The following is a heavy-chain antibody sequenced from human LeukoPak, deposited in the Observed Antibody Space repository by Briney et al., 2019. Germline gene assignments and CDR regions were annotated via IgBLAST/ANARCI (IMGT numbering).Heavy chain of an antibody. V-gene: IGHV4-4*09. CDR1: GGSISSYY. CDR2: IYTSGST. D-gene: IGHD2-21*02. J-gene: IGHJ4*02. Sequence: SETLSLTCTVSGGSISSYYWSSIRQPPGKGLEWIGYIYTSGSTNYNPSLESRVTISVDTSKNQFSLKLSSVTAADTAVYYCARLSDDSYFDCWGQGTLVTVSS. CDR3: ARLSDDSYFDC.